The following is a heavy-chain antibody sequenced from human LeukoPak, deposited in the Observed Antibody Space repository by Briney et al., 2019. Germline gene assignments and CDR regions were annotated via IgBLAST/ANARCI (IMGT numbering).Heavy chain of an antibody. Sequence: PPETLSLSSALSGGSTSSDNWRSIRQPPGKGQERIGYIYYSGSTNYNPSPTSRVTISVDTSKNKFSLKLSSVSPAHTPLYYIARDLTDSSGYYPYYFDCGGQGTLVTVSS. D-gene: IGHD3-22*01. V-gene: IGHV4-59*01. CDR3: ARDLTDSSGYYPYYFDC. J-gene: IGHJ4*02. CDR1: GGSTSSDN. CDR2: IYYSGST.